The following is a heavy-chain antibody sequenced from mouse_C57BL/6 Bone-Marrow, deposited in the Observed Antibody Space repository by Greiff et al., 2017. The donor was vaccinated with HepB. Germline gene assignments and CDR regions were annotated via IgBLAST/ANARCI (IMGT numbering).Heavy chain of an antibody. Sequence: VQLQQSGPVLVKPGASVKMSCKASGYTFTDYYMNWVKQSHGKSLEWIGVINPYNGGTSYNQKFKGKATLTVDKSSSTAYMELNSLTSEDSAVYYCARSGLLRSRYFDVWGTGTTVTVSS. CDR3: ARSGLLRSRYFDV. J-gene: IGHJ1*03. CDR2: INPYNGGT. V-gene: IGHV1-19*01. CDR1: GYTFTDYY. D-gene: IGHD1-1*01.